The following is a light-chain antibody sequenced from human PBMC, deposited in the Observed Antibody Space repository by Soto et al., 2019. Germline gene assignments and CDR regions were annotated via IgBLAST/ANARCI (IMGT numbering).Light chain of an antibody. Sequence: QSALTQPASVSGSPGQSITISCTGTSSDVGSYNYVSWYQQHPGKAPKLMIYEVSDRPSGISSRFSGSKSGNTASLTITRVEAGDEADYHCQVWDSSSDHRVVFGGGTKVTVL. V-gene: IGLV2-14*01. CDR3: QVWDSSSDHRVV. CDR1: SSDVGSYNY. J-gene: IGLJ2*01. CDR2: EVS.